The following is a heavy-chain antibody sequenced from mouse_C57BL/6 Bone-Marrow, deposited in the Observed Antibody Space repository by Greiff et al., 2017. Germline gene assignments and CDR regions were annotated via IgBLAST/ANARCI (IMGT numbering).Heavy chain of an antibody. CDR1: GFTFTDYY. D-gene: IGHD2-4*01. CDR2: VYPDNGGT. CDR3: AIQDYDYDGTMDY. Sequence: VQLQQSGPVLVTPGPSVKISCKASGFTFTDYYMHWVKQSHGTSLEWIGLVYPDNGGTSYNQKFTGKATWPVDTSSSTAYMELNRLTSEDSAVYYCAIQDYDYDGTMDYWGQGTSVTVSS. J-gene: IGHJ4*01. V-gene: IGHV1-36*01.